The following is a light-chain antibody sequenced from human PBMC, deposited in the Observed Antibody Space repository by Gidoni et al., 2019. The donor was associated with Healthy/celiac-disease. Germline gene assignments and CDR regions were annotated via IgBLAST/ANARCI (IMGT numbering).Light chain of an antibody. CDR3: QQYDNLPLT. CDR1: QDISNY. V-gene: IGKV1-33*01. Sequence: DIQMTQSPSSLSASVGDRVTITCQASQDISNYLNWYQQKPGKAPKLLIYDASNLETGVPSRFSGSGSGTDFTFTISSLKPEDIATYYCQQYDNLPLTCXGXTKVEIK. CDR2: DAS. J-gene: IGKJ4*01.